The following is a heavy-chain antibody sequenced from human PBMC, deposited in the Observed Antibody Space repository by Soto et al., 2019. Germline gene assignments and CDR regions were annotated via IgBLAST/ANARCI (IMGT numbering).Heavy chain of an antibody. Sequence: SETLSLTCSASGGSITSSSHFWGWVRQPPGKGLEWIGTIYFTGNTYYTPSLKSRLTMSIDTSKNEFSLRLNSVTAADTAVYYCAGQTFTIAAASYGRSNWFDPWGPGTLVTVSS. D-gene: IGHD6-25*01. J-gene: IGHJ5*02. CDR3: AGQTFTIAAASYGRSNWFDP. CDR1: GGSITSSSHF. CDR2: IYFTGNT. V-gene: IGHV4-39*01.